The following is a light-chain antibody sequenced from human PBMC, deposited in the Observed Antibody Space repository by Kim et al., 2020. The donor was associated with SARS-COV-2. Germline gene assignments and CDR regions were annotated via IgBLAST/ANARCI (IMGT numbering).Light chain of an antibody. CDR3: QASDSSTAV. CDR1: TLREKY. J-gene: IGLJ3*02. Sequence: SYELTQPPSVSVSPGQTASITCSGDTLREKYAYWYQQKPGQAPVLVIYQDSKRPSGIPERFSGSSSGKTVTLTISGIQAVDEADYYCQASDSSTAVFGGGTKLTVL. CDR2: QDS. V-gene: IGLV3-1*01.